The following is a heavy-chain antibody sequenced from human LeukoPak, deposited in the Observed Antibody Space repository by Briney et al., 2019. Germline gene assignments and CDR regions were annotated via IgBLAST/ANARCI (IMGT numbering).Heavy chain of an antibody. V-gene: IGHV4-34*01. CDR2: IRHSGST. Sequence: SETLSLTCDVSGGSFNDYYWSWIRQAPGKGLEWIGEIRHSGSTNYNPSLKGRVTVSVDTSKNRFSLRLTSVTAADTAVYYCARRGSWTYYYAMDVWGQGTTVTVSS. J-gene: IGHJ6*02. CDR3: ARRGSWTYYYAMDV. CDR1: GGSFNDYY. D-gene: IGHD6-13*01.